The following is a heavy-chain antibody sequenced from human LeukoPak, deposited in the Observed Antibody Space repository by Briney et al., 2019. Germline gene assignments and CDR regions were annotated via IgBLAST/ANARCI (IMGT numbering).Heavy chain of an antibody. J-gene: IGHJ4*02. D-gene: IGHD2-15*01. CDR3: AREGGYCSGGSCRFFDY. CDR2: ISPSSSYI. CDR1: GFTFSSSS. V-gene: IGHV3-21*06. Sequence: GGSLRLSCAASGFTFSSSSMNWVRQAPGKGLEFVSSISPSSSYIYYADSVKGRFTTSRDDAKNSLFLQMNSLRAEDTAVYYCAREGGYCSGGSCRFFDYWGQGTLVTVSS.